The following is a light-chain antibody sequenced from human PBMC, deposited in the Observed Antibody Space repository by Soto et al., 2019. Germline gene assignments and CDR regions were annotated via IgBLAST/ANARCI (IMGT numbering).Light chain of an antibody. Sequence: DIQMTQSPSTLSALVGDRVSITCRASRSVSLYLAWYQQKPGKAPKLLIYEASRLATGVPSRFSGGGSGTEFTLTISSLRPDDFATYFCQQYNSQWTFGQGTKVEIK. CDR1: RSVSLY. V-gene: IGKV1-5*03. CDR3: QQYNSQWT. CDR2: EAS. J-gene: IGKJ1*01.